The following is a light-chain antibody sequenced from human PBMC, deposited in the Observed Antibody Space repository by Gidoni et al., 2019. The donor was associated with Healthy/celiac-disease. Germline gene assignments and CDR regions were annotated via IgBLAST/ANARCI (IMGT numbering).Light chain of an antibody. CDR2: GAS. J-gene: IGKJ4*01. CDR3: QQYNNWPLT. Sequence: EIVMTQSPATLSVSPGERATLSCRASQSVSSNLAWYQQKPGQAPRLLIYGASTRATVIPAGFSGSGSGTEFTLTISSLQSGDFAVYYCQQYNNWPLTFGGGTKVEIK. V-gene: IGKV3-15*01. CDR1: QSVSSN.